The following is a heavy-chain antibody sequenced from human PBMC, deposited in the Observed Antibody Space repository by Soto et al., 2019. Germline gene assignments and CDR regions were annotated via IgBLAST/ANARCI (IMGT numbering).Heavy chain of an antibody. Sequence: QVQLQESGPGLVKPSGTLSLTCAVSGGSISSSNWWNWVRQPPGKGLEWIGEIYHSGSTNYNPSLNSRVTISLDKSKNQFSLKLSSVTAADTAVYYCARVWYYGSGSYFDYWGQGTLVTVSS. V-gene: IGHV4-4*02. D-gene: IGHD3-10*01. CDR1: GGSISSSNW. CDR3: ARVWYYGSGSYFDY. J-gene: IGHJ4*02. CDR2: IYHSGST.